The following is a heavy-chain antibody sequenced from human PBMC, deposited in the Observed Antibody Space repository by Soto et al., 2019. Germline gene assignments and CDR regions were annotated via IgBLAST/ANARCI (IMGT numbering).Heavy chain of an antibody. D-gene: IGHD5-18*01. V-gene: IGHV4-61*01. CDR2: IYYSGST. CDR3: AREGYSYGYAYYYYGMDV. CDR1: GGSVSSGSYY. Sequence: ETLSLTCTVSGGSVSSGSYYWSWIRQPPGKGLEWIGYIYYSGSTNYNPSLKSRVTISVDTSKNQFSLKLSSVTAADTAVYYCAREGYSYGYAYYYYGMDVWGQGTTVTVSS. J-gene: IGHJ6*02.